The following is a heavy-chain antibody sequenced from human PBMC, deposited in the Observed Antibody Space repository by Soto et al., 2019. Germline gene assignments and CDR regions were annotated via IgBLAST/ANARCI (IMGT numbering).Heavy chain of an antibody. CDR1: GGSITSRSSY. Sequence: SETLSLTCSVSGGSITSRSSYWAWIRQPPGKGLEWIGTFFSGSTFSNPSLRSRVTISKDTSRNQFSLKLTSVAATDTAMYYCATTRGLAVGGSFNYWGQGALVTAPQ. CDR2: FFSGST. J-gene: IGHJ4*02. D-gene: IGHD6-13*01. V-gene: IGHV4-39*01. CDR3: ATTRGLAVGGSFNY.